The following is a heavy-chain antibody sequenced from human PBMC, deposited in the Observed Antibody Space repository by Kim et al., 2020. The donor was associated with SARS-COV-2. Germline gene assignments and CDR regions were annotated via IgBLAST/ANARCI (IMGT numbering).Heavy chain of an antibody. CDR1: GFTFSSYA. Sequence: GGSLRLSCAASGFTFSSYAMSWVRQAPGKGLEWVSAISGSGGSTYYADSVKGRFTISRDNSKNALYLQMNSLRAEDTAVYYCAKDMNLWQQPKADWFDPWGQGTLVTVSS. CDR3: AKDMNLWQQPKADWFDP. J-gene: IGHJ5*02. V-gene: IGHV3-23*01. CDR2: ISGSGGST. D-gene: IGHD6-13*01.